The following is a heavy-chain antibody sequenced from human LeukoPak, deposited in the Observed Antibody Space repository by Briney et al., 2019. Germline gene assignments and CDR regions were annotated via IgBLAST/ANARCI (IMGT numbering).Heavy chain of an antibody. D-gene: IGHD3-22*01. CDR1: GGSISSYY. J-gene: IGHJ4*02. CDR3: ARWYYDSSGYRYFDY. Sequence: SETLSLTCTVSGGSISSYYWSWIRQPPGKGLEWIGNIDYSGNTKYNPSLKSRVTISVDTSKNQFSLKLSSVTAADTAVFFCARWYYDSSGYRYFDYWGQGTLVTVSS. CDR2: IDYSGNT. V-gene: IGHV4-59*01.